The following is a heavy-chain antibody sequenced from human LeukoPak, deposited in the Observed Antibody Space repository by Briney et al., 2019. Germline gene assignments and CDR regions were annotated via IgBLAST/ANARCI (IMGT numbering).Heavy chain of an antibody. CDR1: GDSISNSIW. J-gene: IGHJ4*02. Sequence: SGTLSLTCTVSGDSISNSIWWSWLRQPPGKGLEWIGEVDHTGNTNYRPSLDSRVTLSIDTSKNHFSLTLTSVTAADTAVYYCARNVRFFDSWGQGTRVTVSS. V-gene: IGHV4-4*02. D-gene: IGHD1-1*01. CDR3: ARNVRFFDS. CDR2: VDHTGNT.